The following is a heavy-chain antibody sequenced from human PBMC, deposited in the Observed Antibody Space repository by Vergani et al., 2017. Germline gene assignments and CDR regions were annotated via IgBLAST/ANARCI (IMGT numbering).Heavy chain of an antibody. J-gene: IGHJ6*02. V-gene: IGHV4-61*02. CDR3: ARGVVGYGMDV. CDR1: GGSINTGAYY. D-gene: IGHD3-16*02. Sequence: QVQLQESGPRLVRPSQTLSLPCTVSGGSINTGAYYWSWIRQPAGKGLEWIGRVYTSGMTNYNPSLKSRVTISVDTSKNQFSLKLSSVTAADTAVYYCARGVVGYGMDVWGQGTTVTVSS. CDR2: VYTSGMT.